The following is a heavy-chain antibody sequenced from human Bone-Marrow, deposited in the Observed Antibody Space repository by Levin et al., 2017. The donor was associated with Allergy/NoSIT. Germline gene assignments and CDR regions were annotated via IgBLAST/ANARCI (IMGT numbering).Heavy chain of an antibody. CDR1: GFTFSSYG. CDR3: ARGRGLSYGEHFFDY. Sequence: GESLKISCTASGFTFSSYGMHWVRQAPGRGLEWVALIWYDGNNIYYADSVKGRFTISRDNSKNTLYLQMNSLRAEDTAVYFCARGRGLSYGEHFFDYWGQGTLITVSS. J-gene: IGHJ4*02. D-gene: IGHD4-17*01. CDR2: IWYDGNNI. V-gene: IGHV3-33*01.